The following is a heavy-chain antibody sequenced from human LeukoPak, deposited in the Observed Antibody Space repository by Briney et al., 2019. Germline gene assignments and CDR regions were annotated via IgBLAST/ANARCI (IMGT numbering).Heavy chain of an antibody. D-gene: IGHD1-7*01. Sequence: GRSLRLSCAASGFTFDDYAMHWVRLVPGKGLEWVSGISWNSGSTGYTDSVKGRFTISRDNAKNSLYLQMNSLRAEDTALYYCATGRGRNWNYDYFDYWGQGTLVTVSS. CDR1: GFTFDDYA. V-gene: IGHV3-9*01. CDR2: ISWNSGST. J-gene: IGHJ4*02. CDR3: ATGRGRNWNYDYFDY.